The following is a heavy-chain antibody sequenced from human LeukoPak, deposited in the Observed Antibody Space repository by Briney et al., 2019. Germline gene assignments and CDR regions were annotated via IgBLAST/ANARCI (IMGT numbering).Heavy chain of an antibody. D-gene: IGHD2-21*02. CDR1: GYTFTSHG. CDR2: ISAYNGNT. Sequence: ASVKLSCKASGYTFTSHGIIWVRQAPEQGLEWTAWISAYNGNTNYAQKLQGRVTVTTETSTSTAYMELRSLRSDDTAVYYCARGNCGGDCYSFDYWGQGTLVTVSS. J-gene: IGHJ4*02. CDR3: ARGNCGGDCYSFDY. V-gene: IGHV1-18*01.